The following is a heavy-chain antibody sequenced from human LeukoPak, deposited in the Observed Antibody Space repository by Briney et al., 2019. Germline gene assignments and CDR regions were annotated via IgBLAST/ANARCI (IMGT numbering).Heavy chain of an antibody. Sequence: PSETLSLTCTVSGGSISSYYWSWIRQPPGKGLEWIGYIYYSGSTNYNPSLKSRVTISVDTSKNQFSPKLSSVTAADTAVYYCARSMNRYAYYFDYWGQGTLVTVSS. CDR1: GGSISSYY. J-gene: IGHJ4*02. V-gene: IGHV4-59*01. D-gene: IGHD3-16*01. CDR3: ARSMNRYAYYFDY. CDR2: IYYSGST.